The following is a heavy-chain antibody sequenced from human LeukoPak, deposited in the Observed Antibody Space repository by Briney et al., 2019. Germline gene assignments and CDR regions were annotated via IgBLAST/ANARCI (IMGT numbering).Heavy chain of an antibody. CDR1: GFTFSSYG. J-gene: IGHJ4*02. CDR2: ISYDGSNK. Sequence: GGSLRLSCAASGFTFSSYGMHWVRQAPGKGLDWVAVISYDGSNKYYADSVKGRFTISRDNSKNTLYLQMNSLRAEDTAVYYCARVQWLVPRYFDYWGQGTLVTVSS. CDR3: ARVQWLVPRYFDY. V-gene: IGHV3-30*03. D-gene: IGHD6-19*01.